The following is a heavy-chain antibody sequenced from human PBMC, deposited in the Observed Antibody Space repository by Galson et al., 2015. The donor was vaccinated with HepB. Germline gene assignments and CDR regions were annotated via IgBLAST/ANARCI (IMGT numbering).Heavy chain of an antibody. Sequence: SLRLSCAASGLILKSCGVNWVRQAPGKGLEWVSSISGSRSSIYYADSVKGRFTISRDNAKNSVFLQINSLRAEDTAVYHCASCSSTSCYTLGFEDWGQGTLVTVSS. V-gene: IGHV3-21*06. CDR3: ASCSSTSCYTLGFED. CDR1: GLILKSCG. D-gene: IGHD2-2*02. CDR2: ISGSRSSI. J-gene: IGHJ4*02.